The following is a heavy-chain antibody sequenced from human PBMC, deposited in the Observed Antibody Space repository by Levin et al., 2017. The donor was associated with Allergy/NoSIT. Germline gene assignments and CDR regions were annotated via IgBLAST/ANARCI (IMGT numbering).Heavy chain of an antibody. V-gene: IGHV4-39*07. CDR3: ARGLPNYYDSSGSFAFDI. D-gene: IGHD3-22*01. Sequence: SETLSLTCPVSGGSVTSSSYYWAWIRQPPGKGLEWIASIYNSGTTYYNPSLKSRVTLSVDSPTNQFSLHLPPVTAADTAVYYCARGLPNYYDSSGSFAFDIWGQGRMVTVSS. J-gene: IGHJ3*02. CDR1: GGSVTSSSYY. CDR2: IYNSGTT.